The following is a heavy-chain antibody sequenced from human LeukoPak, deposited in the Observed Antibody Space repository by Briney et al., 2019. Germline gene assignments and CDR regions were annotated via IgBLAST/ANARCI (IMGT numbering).Heavy chain of an antibody. D-gene: IGHD6-19*01. J-gene: IGHJ4*02. CDR1: GFTFSSYA. V-gene: IGHV3-23*01. Sequence: GGSLRLSCAASGFTFSSYAMSWVRQAPGKGLEWVSAISGSGGSTYYADSVKGRFTISRDNSKNTLYLQMNSLRAEDTAVYYCAKLLSEWGGWYVGYWGQGTLVTVSS. CDR2: ISGSGGST. CDR3: AKLLSEWGGWYVGY.